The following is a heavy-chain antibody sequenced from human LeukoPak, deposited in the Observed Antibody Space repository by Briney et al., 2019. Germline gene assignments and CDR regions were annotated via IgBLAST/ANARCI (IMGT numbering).Heavy chain of an antibody. CDR1: GGSISNTSYY. J-gene: IGHJ4*02. Sequence: SETLSLTCTVSGGSISNTSYYWGWIRQSPGKGLEWIGEINHSGSTNYNPSLKSRVTISVDTSKNQFSLKLNSVTAADTAVYYCASRYFWSSTSCYTFDYWGQGTLVTVSS. CDR3: ASRYFWSSTSCYTFDY. D-gene: IGHD2-2*02. CDR2: INHSGST. V-gene: IGHV4-39*07.